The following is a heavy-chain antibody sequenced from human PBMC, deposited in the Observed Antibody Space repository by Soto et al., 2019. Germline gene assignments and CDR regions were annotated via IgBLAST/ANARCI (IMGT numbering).Heavy chain of an antibody. CDR1: GYTFTSYD. CDR3: ASPIAAPDAFDI. J-gene: IGHJ3*02. D-gene: IGHD6-6*01. Sequence: ASVKISCKASGYTFTSYDINWVRQATGQGLGWMGWMNPNSGNTGYAQKFQGRVTMTRNTSISTAYMELSSLRSEDTAVYYCASPIAAPDAFDIWGQGTMVTVSS. V-gene: IGHV1-8*01. CDR2: MNPNSGNT.